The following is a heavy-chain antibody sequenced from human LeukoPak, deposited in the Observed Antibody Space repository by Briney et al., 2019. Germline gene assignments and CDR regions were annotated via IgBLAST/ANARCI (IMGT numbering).Heavy chain of an antibody. CDR3: AKDPGARGYSYGFDL. Sequence: VIVCSTYYAYSVKGRVTISRENSKNTLYVQMNSLRAEDPAVYYCAKDPGARGYSYGFDLWGRGTLVTVSP. CDR2: VIVCST. J-gene: IGHJ2*01. D-gene: IGHD5-18*01. V-gene: IGHV3-23*01.